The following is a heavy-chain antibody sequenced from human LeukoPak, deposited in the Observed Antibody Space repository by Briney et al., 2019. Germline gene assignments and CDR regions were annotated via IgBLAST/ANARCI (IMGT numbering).Heavy chain of an antibody. CDR3: ARSNWGLVAFDI. Sequence: SETLSLTCTVSGGSISGDYWTWIRQPAGRGLEWIGQIYTAGKTKYNPSLKSRVTMSVDSSSNQFSLKLASVTAADTAVYYCARSNWGLVAFDIWGQGTMVTVSS. J-gene: IGHJ3*02. CDR2: IYTAGKT. CDR1: GGSISGDY. D-gene: IGHD7-27*01. V-gene: IGHV4-4*07.